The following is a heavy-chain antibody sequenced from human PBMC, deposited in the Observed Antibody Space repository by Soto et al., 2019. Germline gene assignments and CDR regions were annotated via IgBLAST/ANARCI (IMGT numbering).Heavy chain of an antibody. D-gene: IGHD7-27*01. V-gene: IGHV1-8*01. J-gene: IGHJ4*01. CDR3: ARNTWGTRDFDY. CDR1: GYTFTSYD. CDR2: MSPNSGKT. Sequence: QVQLVQSGAEVKKPGASVKVSCKASGYTFTSYDINWMRQATGQGLEWLGWMSPNSGKTGYSKKFQGRIIMTRDTSTSTAYMELSSLTDEDTAIYYCARNTWGTRDFDYWGHGTLVTVSS.